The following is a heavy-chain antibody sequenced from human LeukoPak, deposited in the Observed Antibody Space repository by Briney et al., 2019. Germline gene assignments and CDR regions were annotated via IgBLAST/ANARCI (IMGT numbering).Heavy chain of an antibody. V-gene: IGHV3-33*01. CDR1: GFTFSSYG. CDR2: IWYDGSNK. Sequence: GRSLRLSCAASGFTFSSYGMHWVRQAPGKGLEWVAVIWYDGSNKYYADSVKGQFTISRDNSKNTLYLQMNSLRAEDTAVYYCARDTGGSYYFDYWGQGTLVTVSS. D-gene: IGHD1-26*01. CDR3: ARDTGGSYYFDY. J-gene: IGHJ4*02.